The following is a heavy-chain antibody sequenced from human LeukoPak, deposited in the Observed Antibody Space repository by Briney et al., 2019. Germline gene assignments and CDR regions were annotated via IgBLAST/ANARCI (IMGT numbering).Heavy chain of an antibody. Sequence: GGSLRLSCVVSGFTTRGYWMSWVRQAPGKGLEWVSAISGSGGSTYYADSVKGRFTISRDNSKNTLYLQMNSLRAEDTAVYYCAKEGETRLRLGRYYGSGPYFDYWGQGTLVTVSS. CDR2: ISGSGGST. CDR1: GFTTRGYW. D-gene: IGHD3-10*01. J-gene: IGHJ4*02. CDR3: AKEGETRLRLGRYYGSGPYFDY. V-gene: IGHV3-23*01.